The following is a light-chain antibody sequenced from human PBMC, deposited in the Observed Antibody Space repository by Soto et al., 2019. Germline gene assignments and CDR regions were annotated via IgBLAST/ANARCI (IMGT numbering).Light chain of an antibody. J-gene: IGKJ2*01. CDR3: MQALQTRNT. V-gene: IGKV2-28*01. CDR1: QSLLHSNGYTY. Sequence: DLVMTQSPLSLPVTPGEPASISCRSSQSLLHSNGYTYLDWYLQKPGQSPQLLIYLGSNRASGVPDRFSGSGSGTDFTLKISRVEAEDVGVYYCMQALQTRNTFGQGTKLEI. CDR2: LGS.